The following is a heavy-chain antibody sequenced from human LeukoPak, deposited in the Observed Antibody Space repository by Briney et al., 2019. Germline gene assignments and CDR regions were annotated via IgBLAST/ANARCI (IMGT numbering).Heavy chain of an antibody. CDR3: AAWFGESVP. V-gene: IGHV3-7*01. CDR2: MNEDGSGR. D-gene: IGHD3-10*01. J-gene: IGHJ5*02. Sequence: GGSLRLSCAASGFTFTSAWMSWLRQTPEKGLEWVAHMNEDGSGRFYVNSAKGRFTISRDDTQNSVYLQMNSLRVEDTAVYYCAAWFGESVPWGQGTLVTVSS. CDR1: GFTFTSAW.